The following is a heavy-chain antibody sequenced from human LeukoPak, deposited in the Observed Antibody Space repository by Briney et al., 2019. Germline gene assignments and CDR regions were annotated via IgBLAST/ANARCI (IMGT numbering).Heavy chain of an antibody. Sequence: GGSLRLSCAASGFTFSSYAMSWVRQAPGKGLEWVSAISGSGGSTYYADSVKGRFTISRDNSKNTLYLQMNSLRAEDTAVYYCARDRSYADAFDIWGQGTMVTVSS. CDR1: GFTFSSYA. CDR3: ARDRSYADAFDI. CDR2: ISGSGGST. V-gene: IGHV3-23*01. D-gene: IGHD3-16*01. J-gene: IGHJ3*02.